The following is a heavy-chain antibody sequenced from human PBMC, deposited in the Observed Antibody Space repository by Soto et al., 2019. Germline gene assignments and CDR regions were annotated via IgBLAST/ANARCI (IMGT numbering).Heavy chain of an antibody. CDR1: GFTFSIYG. D-gene: IGHD2-8*02. Sequence: QVQLVESGGGVVQPGRSLRLSCAASGFTFSIYGMHWVRQAPGKGLEWVAVISYDGSNKYYADSVKGRFTISRDNSKNTLYLQMNDLRAEDTAVYYCAKDLKMAHHWSYWGQGTLVTVSS. CDR3: AKDLKMAHHWSY. V-gene: IGHV3-30*18. J-gene: IGHJ4*02. CDR2: ISYDGSNK.